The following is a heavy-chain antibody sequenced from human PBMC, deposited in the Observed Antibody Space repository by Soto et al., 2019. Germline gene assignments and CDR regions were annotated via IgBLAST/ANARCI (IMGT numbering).Heavy chain of an antibody. V-gene: IGHV3-53*01. D-gene: IGHD3-10*01. CDR1: GFTVSNNY. J-gene: IGHJ4*02. CDR2: IYSGGYT. Sequence: EVQLVESGGGLIQPGGSLRLSCAVSGFTVSNNYMSWVRQAPGKGLEGVSVIYSGGYTAYGDSVKGRFTISRDNSKNTLYLQMKGLGAGDRAWFSWAADRGGGGYWGQGTLVTVSS. CDR3: AADRGGGGY.